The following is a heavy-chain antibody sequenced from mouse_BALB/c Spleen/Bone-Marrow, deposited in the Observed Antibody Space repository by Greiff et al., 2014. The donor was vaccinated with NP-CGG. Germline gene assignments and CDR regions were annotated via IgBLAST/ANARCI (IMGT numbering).Heavy chain of an antibody. J-gene: IGHJ2*01. CDR1: GYTFTSYW. CDR3: ARRDDYDDYYFAY. D-gene: IGHD2-4*01. CDR2: IYPGSDST. V-gene: IGHV1-55*01. Sequence: VQREESGAELVKPGTSVKMSCKASGYTFTSYWMRWVKQRPGQGLEWIGDIYPGSDSTNYNEKFKSKATLTVDTSSSTAYMQLSSLTSEDSAVYYCARRDDYDDYYFAYWGQGTTLAVSS.